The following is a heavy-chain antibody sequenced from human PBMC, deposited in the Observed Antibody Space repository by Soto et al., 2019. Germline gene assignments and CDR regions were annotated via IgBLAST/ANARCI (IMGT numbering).Heavy chain of an antibody. J-gene: IGHJ6*02. V-gene: IGHV6-1*01. CDR2: TYYRSKWYN. CDR3: ARGYYGSGSYYGSGYYYGMDV. CDR1: GDSVSSNSAA. Sequence: XQTLSLTCAISGDSVSSNSAAWNWIRQSPSRGLEWLGRTYYRSKWYNDYAVSVKSRITINPDTSKNQFSLQLNSVTPEDTAVYYCARGYYGSGSYYGSGYYYGMDVWGQGTTVTVSS. D-gene: IGHD3-10*01.